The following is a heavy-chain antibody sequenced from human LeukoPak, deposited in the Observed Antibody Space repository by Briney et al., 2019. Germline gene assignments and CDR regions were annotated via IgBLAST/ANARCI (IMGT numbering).Heavy chain of an antibody. D-gene: IGHD3-22*01. CDR2: IIPIFGTA. J-gene: IGHJ4*02. V-gene: IGHV1-69*06. CDR1: GGTFSSYA. CDR3: ARVGRDSSGYYYFDY. Sequence: GASVTVSCKASGGTFSSYAISWVRQAPGQGLEWMGGIIPIFGTANYAQKFQGRVTITADKSTSTAYMELSSLRSEDTAVYYCARVGRDSSGYYYFDYWGQGTLVTVSS.